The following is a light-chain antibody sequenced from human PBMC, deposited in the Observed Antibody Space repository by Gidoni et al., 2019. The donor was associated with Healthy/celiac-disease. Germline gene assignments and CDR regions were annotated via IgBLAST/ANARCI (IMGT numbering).Light chain of an antibody. J-gene: IGKJ3*01. Sequence: DIQMTQSPSSLSASVGDRVTITCQASQDISNYLNWYQQKPGKAPKLLIYDASNLETVVPSRFSGSGSGTYFTFTISSLQPEDIATYYCQQYDNLPFTFGPGTKVDIK. V-gene: IGKV1-33*01. CDR3: QQYDNLPFT. CDR1: QDISNY. CDR2: DAS.